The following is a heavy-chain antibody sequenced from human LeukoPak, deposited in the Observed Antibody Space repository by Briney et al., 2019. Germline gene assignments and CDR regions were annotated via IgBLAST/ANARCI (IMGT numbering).Heavy chain of an antibody. CDR1: GSTNSSYA. CDR2: NIPILGIA. V-gene: IGHV1-69*04. Sequence: SVQVTCMGSGSTNSSYAIKCVRQAPGQRLEWMGRNIPILGIANYAQKFQGRVTITADKSTSTAYMEVSSLSSEDTAVYYCEVVAATNAFDIWGQGTMVTVYS. D-gene: IGHD2-15*01. CDR3: EVVAATNAFDI. J-gene: IGHJ3*02.